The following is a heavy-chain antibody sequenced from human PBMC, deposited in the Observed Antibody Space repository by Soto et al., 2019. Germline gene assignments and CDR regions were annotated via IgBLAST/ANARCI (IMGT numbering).Heavy chain of an antibody. CDR1: GYSFTRYW. V-gene: IGHV5-10-1*01. Sequence: GESLKISCKGSGYSFTRYWVSWVRQMPGKGLEWMGRIDPSDSYTNYGPSFQGHVTMSVDKSTSTAYLQWSSLKASDTAMYYCARMDGLVRGITKNWFDPWGQGTLVTVSS. D-gene: IGHD3-10*01. J-gene: IGHJ5*02. CDR3: ARMDGLVRGITKNWFDP. CDR2: IDPSDSYT.